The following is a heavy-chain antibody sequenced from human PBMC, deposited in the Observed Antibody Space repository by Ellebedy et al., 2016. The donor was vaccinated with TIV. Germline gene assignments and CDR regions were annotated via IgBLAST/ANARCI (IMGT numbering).Heavy chain of an antibody. D-gene: IGHD3-10*01. CDR1: ELTVTSNF. CDR2: IAIDSTT. J-gene: IGHJ3*02. V-gene: IGHV3-66*01. Sequence: GESLKISCAASELTVTSNFMSWVRQAPGKGLAWVSTIAIDSTTYYADSVKGRFTISRDNSKNTPDIQMNSLRAEDTAVYYCARETYNDVDLKLWGIFDIWGQGTMVTVSS. CDR3: ARETYNDVDLKLWGIFDI.